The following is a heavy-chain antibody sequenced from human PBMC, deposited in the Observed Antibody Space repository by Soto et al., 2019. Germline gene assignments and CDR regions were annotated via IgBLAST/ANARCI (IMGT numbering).Heavy chain of an antibody. CDR3: ARGGRIVRMVYANDLNWFDP. Sequence: QVQLVQSGAEVKKPGSSVKVSCKASGGTFSSYAISWVRQAPGQGLEWMGGIIPIFGTANYAQKFQGRVTITADKSTSTAYMELSSLRSEETAVYYCARGGRIVRMVYANDLNWFDPLGQGTLVTVSS. CDR2: IIPIFGTA. D-gene: IGHD2-8*01. CDR1: GGTFSSYA. J-gene: IGHJ5*02. V-gene: IGHV1-69*06.